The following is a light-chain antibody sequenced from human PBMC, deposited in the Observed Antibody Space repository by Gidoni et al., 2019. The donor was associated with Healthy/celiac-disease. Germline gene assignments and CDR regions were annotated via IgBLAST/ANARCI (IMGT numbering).Light chain of an antibody. CDR3: QQYDNPFT. CDR1: QDINNY. CDR2: VAS. Sequence: DIQMTQSPSSLSASVGDRVTITCQASQDINNYLHWYQQKPGKAPKLLIYVASNLETGVPSRFSGSGSGTDFTFTISSLQAEDIATYYFQQYDNPFTFGPGTKVDIK. J-gene: IGKJ3*01. V-gene: IGKV1-33*01.